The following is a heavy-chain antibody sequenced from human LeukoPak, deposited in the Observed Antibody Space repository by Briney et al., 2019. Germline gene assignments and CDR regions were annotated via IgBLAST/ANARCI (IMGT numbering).Heavy chain of an antibody. CDR2: ISSSSSYI. CDR1: GFAFSDFT. D-gene: IGHD3-10*01. Sequence: PGGSLRLSCAASGFAFSDFTMSWVRQAPGQGLEWVSSISSSSSYINYADSLKGRFTVSRDNARNSLYLQIVSLRGEDTAMYYCARHSGAHYSASGRCPGGWFDPWGQGILVTVSS. V-gene: IGHV3-21*01. CDR3: ARHSGAHYSASGRCPGGWFDP. J-gene: IGHJ5*02.